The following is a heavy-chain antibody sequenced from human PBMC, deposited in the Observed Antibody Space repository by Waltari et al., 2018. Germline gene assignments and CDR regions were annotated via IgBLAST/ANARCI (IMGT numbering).Heavy chain of an antibody. CDR2: VHRSGKI. D-gene: IGHD2-15*01. CDR3: ARDRGRGLYLDS. Sequence: QVHLQESGPGLVKPSGTLSLTCPVSGDSLSSNHWWSWVRQPPGKGLEWVGQVHRSGKINYNPSLESRVTMSMDTSNNQFSLRVTSATASDTAVYYCARDRGRGLYLDSWGQGTLVTVSP. CDR1: GDSLSSNHW. V-gene: IGHV4-4*02. J-gene: IGHJ4*02.